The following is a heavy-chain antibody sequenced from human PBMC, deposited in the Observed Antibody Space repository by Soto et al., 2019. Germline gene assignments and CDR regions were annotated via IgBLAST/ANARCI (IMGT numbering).Heavy chain of an antibody. D-gene: IGHD3-16*01. Sequence: SETLSLTCNVSGGSISNYYWTWVRQSPEKGLEWIGYMYYNGNINYNPSLKSRVTISIDTSKNQFSLTLKSVTAADTAVYYCARGGNWFDPWGQGVLVTVS. CDR3: ARGGNWFDP. CDR2: MYYNGNI. J-gene: IGHJ5*02. V-gene: IGHV4-59*01. CDR1: GGSISNYY.